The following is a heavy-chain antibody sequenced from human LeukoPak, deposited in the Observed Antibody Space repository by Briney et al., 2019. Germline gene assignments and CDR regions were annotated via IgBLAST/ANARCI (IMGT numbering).Heavy chain of an antibody. J-gene: IGHJ3*02. Sequence: PGGSLRLSCAASGFTFSSYEMNWVRQAPGKGLEWVLYISSSGSTIHYADSVKGRFTISRDNAKNSLYLQMNSLRAEDTAVYYCARELYGGDAFDIWGQGTMVTVSS. V-gene: IGHV3-48*03. CDR2: ISSSGSTI. CDR1: GFTFSSYE. D-gene: IGHD4-17*01. CDR3: ARELYGGDAFDI.